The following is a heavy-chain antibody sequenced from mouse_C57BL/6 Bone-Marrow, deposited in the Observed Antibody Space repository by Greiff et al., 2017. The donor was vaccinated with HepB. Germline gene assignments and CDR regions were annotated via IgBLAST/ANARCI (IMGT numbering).Heavy chain of an antibody. CDR3: ARSSWGYAMDY. D-gene: IGHD4-1*01. CDR2: ISSGSSTI. CDR1: GFTFSDYG. Sequence: EVTLVESGGGSVKPGGFLKLFCAASGFTFSDYGMHWVRQAPEKGLEWVAYISSGSSTIYYADTVKGRFTISRDNAKNTLCLQMPSPRSEDTAMYYCARSSWGYAMDYWGQGTSVTVAS. V-gene: IGHV5-17*01. J-gene: IGHJ4*01.